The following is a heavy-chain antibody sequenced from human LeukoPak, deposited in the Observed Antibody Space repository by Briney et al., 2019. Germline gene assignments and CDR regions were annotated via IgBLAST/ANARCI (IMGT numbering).Heavy chain of an antibody. V-gene: IGHV3-23*01. CDR2: ISGSGGST. J-gene: IGHJ4*02. Sequence: GGSLRLSCAASGFTFSSYAMSWVRQAPGKGLEWVSAISGSGGSTYYADSVKGRFTISRGNSKNTLYLQMNSLRAEDTAVYYCAKDPLQYLHLDFDYWGQGTLVTVSS. CDR3: AKDPLQYLHLDFDY. CDR1: GFTFSSYA. D-gene: IGHD4-11*01.